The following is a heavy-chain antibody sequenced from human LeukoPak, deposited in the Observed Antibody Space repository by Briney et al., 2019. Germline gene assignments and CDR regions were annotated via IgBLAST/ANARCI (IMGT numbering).Heavy chain of an antibody. Sequence: PSETLSLTCTVSGGSISSYYWSWIRQPPGKGLEWIGNIYYRGGTNYNPSLKSRLTISVDTSKNQFSLKLSSVTAADTAVYYCATLKLQLFPFDYWGQGTLVTVSS. CDR1: GGSISSYY. V-gene: IGHV4-59*08. D-gene: IGHD3-10*01. CDR3: ATLKLQLFPFDY. CDR2: IYYRGGT. J-gene: IGHJ4*02.